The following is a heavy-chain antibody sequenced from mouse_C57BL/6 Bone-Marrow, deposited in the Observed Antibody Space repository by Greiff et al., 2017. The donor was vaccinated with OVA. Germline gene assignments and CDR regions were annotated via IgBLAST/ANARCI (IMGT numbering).Heavy chain of an antibody. CDR3: VRGLWDGTQPWFAY. CDR2: IRSKSSNYAT. Sequence: EVKVIESGGGLVQPKGSLKLSCAASGFTFNTYAMHWVRQAPGQGLEWVARIRSKSSNYATYYADSVKDRFTISRDDSQSMLYLQMNNLKTEDTAMYYCVRGLWDGTQPWFAYWGQGTLVTVSA. V-gene: IGHV10-3*01. J-gene: IGHJ3*01. CDR1: GFTFNTYA. D-gene: IGHD1-1*02.